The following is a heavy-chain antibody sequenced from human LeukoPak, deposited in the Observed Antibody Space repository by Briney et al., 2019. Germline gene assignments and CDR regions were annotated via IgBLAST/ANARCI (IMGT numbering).Heavy chain of an antibody. CDR3: ARCQQHIITSGAYNWFDP. D-gene: IGHD3-10*01. Sequence: ASVKVSCKASGGTFSSYAISWVRQAPGQGLEWMGGIIPIFGTANYAQKFQGRVTITTDESTSTAYMELSSLRSEDTAVYYCARCQQHIITSGAYNWFDPWGQGTLVTVSS. CDR1: GGTFSSYA. J-gene: IGHJ5*02. V-gene: IGHV1-69*05. CDR2: IIPIFGTA.